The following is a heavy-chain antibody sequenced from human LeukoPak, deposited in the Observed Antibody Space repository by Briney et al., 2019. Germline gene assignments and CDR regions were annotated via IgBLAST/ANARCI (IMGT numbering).Heavy chain of an antibody. CDR1: GFTFSNYG. Sequence: GGSLRLSCAASGFTFSNYGIHWVRQAPGKGLEWVANIKPDGSELYYVDSVKGRFTISRDNAKKSLDLQMNSLRVEDTAIYYCARDKVSGPTLLDYWGQGILVTVSS. CDR3: ARDKVSGPTLLDY. V-gene: IGHV3-7*01. CDR2: IKPDGSEL. J-gene: IGHJ4*02. D-gene: IGHD5/OR15-5a*01.